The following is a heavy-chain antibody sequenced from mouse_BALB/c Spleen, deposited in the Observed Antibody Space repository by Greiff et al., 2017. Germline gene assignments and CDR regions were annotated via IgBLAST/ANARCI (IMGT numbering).Heavy chain of an antibody. V-gene: IGHV5-17*02. J-gene: IGHJ4*01. CDR1: GFTFSSFG. CDR2: ISSGSSTI. CDR3: AGWGDDAMDY. Sequence: EVKLMESGGGLVQPGGSRKLSCAASGFTFSSFGMHWVRQAPEKGLEWVAYISSGSSTIYYADTVKGRFTISRDNPKNTLFLQMTSLRSEDTAMYYCAGWGDDAMDYWGQGTSVTVSS.